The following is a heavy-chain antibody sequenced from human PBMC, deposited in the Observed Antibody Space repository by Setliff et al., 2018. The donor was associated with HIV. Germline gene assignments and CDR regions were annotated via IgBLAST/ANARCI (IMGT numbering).Heavy chain of an antibody. CDR1: GFNVRSNY. Sequence: PGGSLRLSCVVSGFNVRSNYMNWVRQAPGKGLEWVSVIYDDGSTYYTGSVKGRFTISRDNSKNTLYLQMNSLRPDDTAVYYCARDLYSSYCSSTSCYTIFQHWGQGTLVTVSS. D-gene: IGHD2-2*02. CDR3: ARDLYSSYCSSTSCYTIFQH. CDR2: IYDDGST. J-gene: IGHJ1*01. V-gene: IGHV3-53*05.